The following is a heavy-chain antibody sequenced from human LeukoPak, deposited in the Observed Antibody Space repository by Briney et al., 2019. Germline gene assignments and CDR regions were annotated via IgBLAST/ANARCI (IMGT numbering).Heavy chain of an antibody. CDR2: IYPDDSDT. V-gene: IGHV5-51*01. CDR1: GHDFINQW. D-gene: IGHD5-18*01. CDR3: ATLLIQGRRNDYHYMDV. J-gene: IGHJ6*03. Sequence: GESLKISCKGSGHDFINQWIAWVRQMPGKGLEWMGMIYPDDSDTRVSPSFQGQVTLSADKSINTAYLQWSSLKASDSAIYYCATLLIQGRRNDYHYMDVWGEGTTVTVSS.